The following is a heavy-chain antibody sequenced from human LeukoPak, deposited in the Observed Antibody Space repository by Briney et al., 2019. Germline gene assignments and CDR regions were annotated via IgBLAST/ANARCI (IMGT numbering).Heavy chain of an antibody. J-gene: IGHJ4*02. Sequence: SETLSLTCAVYGGSFSGYYWSWIRQPPGKGLEWIGEINHSGSTNYNPSLKSRVTISVDTSKNQFSLKLSSVTAADTAVYYCARGGIAAAGNDYWGQGTLVTVSS. CDR1: GGSFSGYY. V-gene: IGHV4-34*01. CDR2: INHSGST. D-gene: IGHD6-13*01. CDR3: ARGGIAAAGNDY.